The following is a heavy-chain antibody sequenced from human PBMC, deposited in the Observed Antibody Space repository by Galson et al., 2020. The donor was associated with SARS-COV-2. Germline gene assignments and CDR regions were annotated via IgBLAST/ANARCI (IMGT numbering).Heavy chain of an antibody. CDR2: LSGFDGIT. V-gene: IGHV3-23*01. D-gene: IGHD2-15*01. J-gene: IGHJ4*02. CDR3: AKDPNPMYCSDETCYPY. CDR1: GFVLSGQA. Sequence: GGSLRLSCAASGFVLSGQAMSWVRQAPGKGLEWVSLSGFDGITYYPDSVKGRFTISRDNSRNTLFLQMSNVRAEDTAMYYCAKDPNPMYCSDETCYPYWGQGTLVTVSS.